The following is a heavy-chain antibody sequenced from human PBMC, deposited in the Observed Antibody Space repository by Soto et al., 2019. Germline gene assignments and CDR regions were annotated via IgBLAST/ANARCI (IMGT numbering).Heavy chain of an antibody. V-gene: IGHV4-30-4*01. J-gene: IGHJ6*02. Sequence: QVQLQESGPGLVRPSQTLSLTCTVSGGSISSDHYHWTWIRQPPGKGLEWIGYSHYSGSIYYNPSLQSRVTMSVDTSKNLFSLKLSSVTAADTAVYFCAREDDGGDRDYYGLDVWGQGTTVTVSS. CDR1: GGSISSDHYH. D-gene: IGHD2-21*02. CDR3: AREDDGGDRDYYGLDV. CDR2: SHYSGSI.